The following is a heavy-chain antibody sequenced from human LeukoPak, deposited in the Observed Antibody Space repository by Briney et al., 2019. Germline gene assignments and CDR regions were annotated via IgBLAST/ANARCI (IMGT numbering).Heavy chain of an antibody. J-gene: IGHJ4*02. CDR2: ISSSSSYI. D-gene: IGHD4-17*01. CDR1: GFTFSSYS. Sequence: KPGGSLRLSCAASGFTFSSYSMNWVRQAPGKGLEWVSSISSSSSYIYYADSVKGRFTISRDNAKNSLYLHMNSLRAEDTAVHYCARAGDYGDYFDYWGQGTLVTVSS. CDR3: ARAGDYGDYFDY. V-gene: IGHV3-21*01.